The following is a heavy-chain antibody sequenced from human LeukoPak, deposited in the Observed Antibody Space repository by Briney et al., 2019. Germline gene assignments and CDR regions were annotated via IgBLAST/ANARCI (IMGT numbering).Heavy chain of an antibody. CDR2: IYYIGST. J-gene: IGHJ3*02. CDR3: ARGDGDYGIDI. Sequence: PSETLSLTCTVSGGSISTYYWSWIRQPPGKGLEWIGYIYYIGSTNYNPSLKSRVTISVDTSKNQFSLKLSSVTAADTAVYYCARGDGDYGIDIWGQGTMVTVSS. D-gene: IGHD4-17*01. V-gene: IGHV4-59*01. CDR1: GGSISTYY.